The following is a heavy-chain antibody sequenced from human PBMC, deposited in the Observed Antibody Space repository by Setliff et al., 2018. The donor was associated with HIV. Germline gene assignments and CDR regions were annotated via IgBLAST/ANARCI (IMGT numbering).Heavy chain of an antibody. J-gene: IGHJ4*02. CDR3: AKDQVAARPRYFDY. Sequence: GESLKISCAASGFTFSSYAMSWVRQAPGKGLEWVSAISGSGGSTYYADSVKGRFTISRDNSKNTLYLQTNSLRAEDTAVYYCAKDQVAARPRYFDYWGQGTLVTVSS. CDR2: ISGSGGST. CDR1: GFTFSSYA. D-gene: IGHD6-6*01. V-gene: IGHV3-23*01.